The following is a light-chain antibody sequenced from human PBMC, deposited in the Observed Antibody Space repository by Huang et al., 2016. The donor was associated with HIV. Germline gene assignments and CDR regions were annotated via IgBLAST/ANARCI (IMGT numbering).Light chain of an antibody. V-gene: IGKV3-15*01. CDR1: QRVGVN. CDR2: GAS. CDR3: QQYDKWPGT. J-gene: IGKJ2*01. Sequence: EVMMTQYPATLSVSLGDKASLSCRASQRVGVNLAWYQQKPGQAPALLIYGASDRATGISARFSGSGSGTDFTLTISSLQSEDSAVYFCQQYDKWPGTFGQGTRLQI.